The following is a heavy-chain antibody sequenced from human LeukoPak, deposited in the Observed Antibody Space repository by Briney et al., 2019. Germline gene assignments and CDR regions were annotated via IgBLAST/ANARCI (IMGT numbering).Heavy chain of an antibody. CDR3: ARISGLYAFDI. D-gene: IGHD2-15*01. CDR1: GFTFSTSW. V-gene: IGHV3-7*05. CDR2: ILRDGGEK. J-gene: IGHJ3*02. Sequence: PGGPRRLSSASPGFTFSTSWMSWVRQAPGKGLGGVAKILRDGGEKYSVDSWKGRFTISRDNAKNSLYLQMNSLRADDTAGYFCARISGLYAFDIWGQVTVVTVTS.